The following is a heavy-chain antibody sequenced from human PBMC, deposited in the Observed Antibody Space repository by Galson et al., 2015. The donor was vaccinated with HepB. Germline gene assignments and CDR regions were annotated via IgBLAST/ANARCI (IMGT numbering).Heavy chain of an antibody. CDR2: IKSKTDGGTT. CDR3: TTDQLWWQQLVLPDTHRDYYYYYGMDV. CDR1: GFTFSNAW. Sequence: LRLSCAASGFTFSNAWLSWVRQAPGKGLEWVGRIKSKTDGGTTDYAAPVKGRFTISRDDSKNTLYLQMNSLKTEDTAVYYCTTDQLWWQQLVLPDTHRDYYYYYGMDVWGQGTTVTVSS. D-gene: IGHD6-13*01. J-gene: IGHJ6*02. V-gene: IGHV3-15*01.